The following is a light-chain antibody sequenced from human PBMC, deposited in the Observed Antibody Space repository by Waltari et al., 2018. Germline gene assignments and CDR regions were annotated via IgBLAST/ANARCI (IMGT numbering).Light chain of an antibody. Sequence: SYELTQPPSASVSPGQTATISCSGHNLDKKYAYWYQQRPGQSPRLVIFQYDKRPSGVPERFSGSNSGDTATLTISGTQAIDEADYYCQAWDGSTGIFGGGTRLTVL. CDR1: NLDKKY. CDR3: QAWDGSTGI. CDR2: QYD. V-gene: IGLV3-1*01. J-gene: IGLJ2*01.